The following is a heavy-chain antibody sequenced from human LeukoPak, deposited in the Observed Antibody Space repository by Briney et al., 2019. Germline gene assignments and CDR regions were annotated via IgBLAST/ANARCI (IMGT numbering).Heavy chain of an antibody. Sequence: SETLSLTCTVSGYSISSGYYWGWIRQPPGKGLEWIGSIYHSGSTYYNPSLKSRVTISVDTSKNQFSLKLSSVTAADTAVYYCARLPTEEVYDFWSGRVFDPWGQGTLVTVSS. V-gene: IGHV4-38-2*02. CDR2: IYHSGST. CDR1: GYSISSGYY. D-gene: IGHD3-3*01. J-gene: IGHJ5*02. CDR3: ARLPTEEVYDFWSGRVFDP.